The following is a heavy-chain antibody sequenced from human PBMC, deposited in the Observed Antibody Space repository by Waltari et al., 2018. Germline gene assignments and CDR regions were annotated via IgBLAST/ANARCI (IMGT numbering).Heavy chain of an antibody. D-gene: IGHD5-18*01. CDR3: ARLSDTAGFNSLDV. V-gene: IGHV4-59*12. CDR2: IYGGSGST. Sequence: QVQLQESGPGLVKPSETLSLTCAVSGGSISSDYWSWVRQSPGKGLEWIGNIYGGSGSTSYNPSLKSRVTISTDTSKNQFSLKLSSVTAADTAVYYCARLSDTAGFNSLDVWGRGVLVTVSS. J-gene: IGHJ4*02. CDR1: GGSISSDY.